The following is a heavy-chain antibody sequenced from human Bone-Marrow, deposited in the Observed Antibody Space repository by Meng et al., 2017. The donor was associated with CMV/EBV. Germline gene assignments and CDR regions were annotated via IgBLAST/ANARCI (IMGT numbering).Heavy chain of an antibody. J-gene: IGHJ4*02. CDR2: IRYDGSNK. CDR1: GFTFSSYG. D-gene: IGHD5-18*01. V-gene: IGHV3-30*02. CDR3: ARFRSAGYSYGYGRYFDY. Sequence: GGSLRLSCAASGFTFSSYGMHWVRQAPGKGLEWVAFIRYDGSNKYYADSVKGRFTISRDNSKNTLYLQMNSLRAEDTAVYYCARFRSAGYSYGYGRYFDYWGQGTLVTVSS.